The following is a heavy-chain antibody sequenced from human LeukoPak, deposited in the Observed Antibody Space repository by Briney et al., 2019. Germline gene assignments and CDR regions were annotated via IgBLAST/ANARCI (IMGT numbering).Heavy chain of an antibody. CDR2: IYHSGST. Sequence: SETLSLTCTVSGYSISSGYYWGWIRQPPGKGLEWIGSIYHSGSTNYNSSLKSRVTISVDTSKNQFSLKLSSVTAADTAVYYWARGWGIAAAGASNWFDPWGQGTLVTVSS. CDR1: GYSISSGYY. J-gene: IGHJ5*02. D-gene: IGHD6-13*01. CDR3: ARGWGIAAAGASNWFDP. V-gene: IGHV4-38-2*02.